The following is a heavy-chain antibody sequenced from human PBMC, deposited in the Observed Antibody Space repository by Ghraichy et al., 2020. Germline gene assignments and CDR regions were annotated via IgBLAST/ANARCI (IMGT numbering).Heavy chain of an antibody. J-gene: IGHJ4*02. CDR3: AKASGNGWYYFDF. CDR1: GFTFRNFA. D-gene: IGHD6-19*01. CDR2: ISGTGDTT. Sequence: GGSLRLSCATSGFTFRNFAMTWVRQAPGKGLEWVSTISGTGDTTYADSVKGRFTISRDNSKNMLSLQMNSLRAEDTALYYCAKASGNGWYYFDFRGQVTLVTVSS. V-gene: IGHV3-23*01.